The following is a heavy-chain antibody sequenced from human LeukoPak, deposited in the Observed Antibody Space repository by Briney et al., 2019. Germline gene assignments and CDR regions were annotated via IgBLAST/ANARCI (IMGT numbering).Heavy chain of an antibody. CDR3: AKDLVVVAATTYFDY. V-gene: IGHV3-30*18. D-gene: IGHD2-15*01. J-gene: IGHJ4*02. CDR2: ISYDGSNK. Sequence: PGRSLRLSCAASGFTFSSYGMHWVRQAPGKGLEWVAVISYDGSNKYYADSVKGRFTISRDNSKNTLYLQMNSLRAEDTAVYYCAKDLVVVAATTYFDYWGQGTLVTVSS. CDR1: GFTFSSYG.